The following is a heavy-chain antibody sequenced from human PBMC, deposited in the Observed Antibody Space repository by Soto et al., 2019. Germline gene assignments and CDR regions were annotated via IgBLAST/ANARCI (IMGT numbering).Heavy chain of an antibody. CDR1: VFTFSSYA. V-gene: IGHV3-23*01. D-gene: IGHD3-22*01. CDR3: AKDRGRYYYDSSGQDY. Sequence: WWSLRLSCSASVFTFSSYAMSWLRQAPGKGLEWVSATSGSGGSTYYADSVKGRFTISRDNSKNTLYLQMNSLRAEDTAVYYCAKDRGRYYYDSSGQDYWGQGTLVTVSS. J-gene: IGHJ4*02. CDR2: TSGSGGST.